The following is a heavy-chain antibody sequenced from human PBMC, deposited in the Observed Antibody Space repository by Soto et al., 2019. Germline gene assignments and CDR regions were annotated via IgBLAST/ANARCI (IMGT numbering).Heavy chain of an antibody. CDR3: ARGGGVYYFDY. Sequence: SETQSLTSTVSGGSIRSYYWSWIRQPPGKGLEWIGYIYYSGITDYNPSLKSRVTISVDTSKSQFSLKLSSVTAADTAVYYCARGGGVYYFDYWGQGTLVTVSS. CDR2: IYYSGIT. CDR1: GGSIRSYY. V-gene: IGHV4-59*01. J-gene: IGHJ4*02. D-gene: IGHD2-8*02.